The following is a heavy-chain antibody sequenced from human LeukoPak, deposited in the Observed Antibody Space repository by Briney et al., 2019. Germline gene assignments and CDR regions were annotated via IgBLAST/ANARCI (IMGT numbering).Heavy chain of an antibody. D-gene: IGHD5-24*01. CDR3: AGLRDLYNCFDP. V-gene: IGHV4-38-2*01. CDR1: GYSISSGYY. J-gene: IGHJ5*02. Sequence: SETLSLTCVVSGYSISSGYYWGWIRQPPGKGLEWIATIHHSGSTYYSPSLKSRVTISVDTTKNLFSLKLSSVTAADTAVYYCAGLRDLYNCFDPWGQGTLVIVSS. CDR2: IHHSGST.